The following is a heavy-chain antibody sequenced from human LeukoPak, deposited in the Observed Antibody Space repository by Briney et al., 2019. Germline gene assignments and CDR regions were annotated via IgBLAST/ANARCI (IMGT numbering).Heavy chain of an antibody. Sequence: GGSLRLSCAASGFTFSSYAMSWVRQAPGKGLEWVSAISGSGGSTYYADSVKGRFTISRDNSKNTLYLQMNSLRAEDTAVYYCAKGRLYDSSGYYSRYFDYWGQGTLVTVFS. D-gene: IGHD3-22*01. V-gene: IGHV3-23*01. J-gene: IGHJ4*02. CDR2: ISGSGGST. CDR1: GFTFSSYA. CDR3: AKGRLYDSSGYYSRYFDY.